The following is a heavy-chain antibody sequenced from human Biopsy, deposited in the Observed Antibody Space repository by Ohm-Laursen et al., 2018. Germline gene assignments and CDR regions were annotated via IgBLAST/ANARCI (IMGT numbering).Heavy chain of an antibody. J-gene: IGHJ6*02. CDR1: GESSSGYF. CDR2: INQSGST. Sequence: TLSLTCAVNGESSSGYFWNWIRQPPGKGLEWIGEINQSGSTKYNPSLKRRATLSADSSNSQFSLRLTSVTAADTAIYYCARGSGYFKLDVWGQGP. V-gene: IGHV4-34*01. D-gene: IGHD5-12*01. CDR3: ARGSGYFKLDV.